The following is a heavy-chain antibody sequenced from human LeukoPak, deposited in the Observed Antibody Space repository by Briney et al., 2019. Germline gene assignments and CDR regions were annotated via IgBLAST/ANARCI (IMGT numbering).Heavy chain of an antibody. J-gene: IGHJ3*02. CDR1: GFTFSSYS. V-gene: IGHV3-21*01. CDR2: ISSSSSYI. Sequence: GGSLRLSCAASGFTFSSYSMNWVRQAPGKGLEWVSSISSSSSYIYYADSVKGRFTISRDNAKNSLYLQMNSLRAEDTAVYYCARDLEIQLCLDLDAFDIWGQGTMVTVSS. CDR3: ARDLEIQLCLDLDAFDI. D-gene: IGHD5-18*01.